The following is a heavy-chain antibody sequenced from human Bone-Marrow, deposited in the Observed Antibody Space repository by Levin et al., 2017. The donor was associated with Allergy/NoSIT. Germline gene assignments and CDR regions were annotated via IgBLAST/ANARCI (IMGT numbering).Heavy chain of an antibody. CDR1: GYTFTSYG. V-gene: IGHV1-18*01. J-gene: IGHJ4*02. CDR3: ARDDSIAGAGTGGDDY. CDR2: ISAYNGNT. Sequence: ASVKVSCKASGYTFTSYGISWVRQAPGQGLEWMGGISAYNGNTNYAQKLQGRVTMTTDTSTSTAYMELRSLRSDDTAVYYCARDDSIAGAGTGGDDYWGQGTLVTVSS. D-gene: IGHD6-19*01.